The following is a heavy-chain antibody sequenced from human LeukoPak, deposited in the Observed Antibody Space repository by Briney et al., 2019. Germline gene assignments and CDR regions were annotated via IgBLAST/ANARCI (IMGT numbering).Heavy chain of an antibody. CDR3: AISQRLFLEELYYYYYMDV. CDR2: IIPILGIA. J-gene: IGHJ6*03. D-gene: IGHD3-3*01. Sequence: SVKASCKASGGTFSSYTISWVRQAPGPGLKWMGGIIPILGIANYAQEFPGRTTITADKSTSSAYMELSSLRSVDMAVYYCAISQRLFLEELYYYYYMDVWAKGTTVTVSS. V-gene: IGHV1-69*02. CDR1: GGTFSSYT.